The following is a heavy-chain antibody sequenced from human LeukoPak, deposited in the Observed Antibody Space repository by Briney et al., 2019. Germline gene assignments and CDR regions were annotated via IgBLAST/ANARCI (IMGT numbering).Heavy chain of an antibody. V-gene: IGHV4-59*02. D-gene: IGHD7-27*01. Sequence: SETLSLTCTVSGGSVNNYYWNWIRQPPGKGLEWIGYIYYSGRTNYNPSLKSRVTISVDTSKNQFSLNLSSVTAADTAVYYCTRGRDTGGGYDWFDPWGQGTPVTVSS. CDR3: TRGRDTGGGYDWFDP. CDR2: IYYSGRT. J-gene: IGHJ5*02. CDR1: GGSVNNYY.